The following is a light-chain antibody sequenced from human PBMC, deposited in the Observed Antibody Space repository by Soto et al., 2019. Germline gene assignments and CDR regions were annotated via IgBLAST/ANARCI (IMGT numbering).Light chain of an antibody. Sequence: NFMLAQPDSVSGSPGKTVMISCTRSSGSIASNYVQWYQQRPGSAPTTVIYEDNQRPSGVPDRFSGSIDSPSNSASLTISGLKTEDEADYYCQSYDSSTGVFGGGTQLTVL. CDR1: SGSIASNY. CDR3: QSYDSSTGV. CDR2: EDN. V-gene: IGLV6-57*03. J-gene: IGLJ3*02.